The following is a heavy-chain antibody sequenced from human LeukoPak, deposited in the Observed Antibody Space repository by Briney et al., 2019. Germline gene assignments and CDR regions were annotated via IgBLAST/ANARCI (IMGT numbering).Heavy chain of an antibody. V-gene: IGHV4-34*01. J-gene: IGHJ4*02. D-gene: IGHD3-16*01. CDR2: INHSGST. CDR1: GGSIRGYY. Sequence: SETLSLTCAVYGGSIRGYYWSWIRQPPGKGLEWIGEINHSGSTNYDPSLKSRVTISVDTSKNQFSLKLSSVTAADTAVYYCARHYVWGRRFFDYWGQGTLVTVSS. CDR3: ARHYVWGRRFFDY.